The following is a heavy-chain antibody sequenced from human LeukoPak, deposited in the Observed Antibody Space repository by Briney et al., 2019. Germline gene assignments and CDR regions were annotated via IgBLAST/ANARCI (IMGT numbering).Heavy chain of an antibody. J-gene: IGHJ6*03. Sequence: NSGGSLRLSCAASGFTFSSYSMTWVRQAPGKGLEWVSSISSSSSYIYYADSVKGRFTISRDNAKNSLYLQMNSLRAEDTAVYYCARDEAVVPAAIPDYYYYYYMDVWGKGTTVTVSS. D-gene: IGHD2-2*01. V-gene: IGHV3-21*01. CDR1: GFTFSSYS. CDR3: ARDEAVVPAAIPDYYYYYYMDV. CDR2: ISSSSSYI.